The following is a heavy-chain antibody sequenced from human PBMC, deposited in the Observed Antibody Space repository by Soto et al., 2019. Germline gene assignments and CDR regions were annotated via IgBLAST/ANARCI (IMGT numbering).Heavy chain of an antibody. J-gene: IGHJ6*02. CDR1: GYTFSGYY. V-gene: IGHV1-2*04. Sequence: QVQLVQSGAEVKKPGASVKVSCKASGYTFSGYYMHWVRQAPGQGLEWMGWINPNSGGTNYAQKFQGWVTMTRDTSISTAYMELSRLRSDVTAVYYCARGFGEENFYGMDVWGQGTTVTVSS. D-gene: IGHD3-10*01. CDR2: INPNSGGT. CDR3: ARGFGEENFYGMDV.